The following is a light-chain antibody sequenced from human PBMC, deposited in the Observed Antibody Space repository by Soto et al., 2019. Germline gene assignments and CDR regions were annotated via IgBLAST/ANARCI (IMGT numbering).Light chain of an antibody. J-gene: IGKJ3*01. CDR2: GAS. Sequence: EIVLTQSPGTLSLSPGERATLSCRASQSVSSSYLAWYQQKPGQAPRLLIYGASSRATGIPDRFSGSVSGTELTLTISSLEPEDFAVYYCQQRTVGPRTQVDIK. CDR1: QSVSSSY. V-gene: IGKV3-20*01. CDR3: QQRT.